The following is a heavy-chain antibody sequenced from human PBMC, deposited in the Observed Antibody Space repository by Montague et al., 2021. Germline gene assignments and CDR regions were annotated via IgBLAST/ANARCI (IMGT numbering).Heavy chain of an antibody. D-gene: IGHD5-24*01. Sequence: QSGAEVKKPGESLKISCKGSGYSFTRYWIGWVRQMPGKGLEWMGIIYPGDSDTRYSPSFQGQVTISADKSISTAYLQWSSLKASDPAMYYCARGRGDGNNWAWDFDYWGQGTLVTVSS. CDR2: IYPGDSDT. J-gene: IGHJ4*02. CDR3: ARGRGDGNNWAWDFDY. V-gene: IGHV5-51*01. CDR1: GYSFTRYW.